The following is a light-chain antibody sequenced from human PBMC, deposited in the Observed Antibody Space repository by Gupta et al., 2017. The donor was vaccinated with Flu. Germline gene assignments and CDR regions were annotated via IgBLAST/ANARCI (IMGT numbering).Light chain of an antibody. CDR1: EDISNY. CDR2: GAS. Sequence: GDRVTIACRASEDISNYLVWFQQKPGKAPQSLIYGASFLQSGVPSRFSGSGSGTDFTLTINSLHPEDFATYFCHQYKKFPLTFGGWTKVET. V-gene: IGKV1-16*01. CDR3: HQYKKFPLT. J-gene: IGKJ4*01.